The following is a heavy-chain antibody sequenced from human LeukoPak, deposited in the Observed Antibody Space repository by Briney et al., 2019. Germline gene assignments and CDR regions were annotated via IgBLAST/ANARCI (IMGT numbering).Heavy chain of an antibody. D-gene: IGHD1-7*01. V-gene: IGHV3-23*01. CDR3: ARQQYNWNYAEGIDY. J-gene: IGHJ4*02. CDR2: ISGSGGST. CDR1: GFTFSSYA. Sequence: GGSLRLSCAASGFTFSSYAMSWVRQAPGKGLEWDSAISGSGGSTYYADSVKGRFTISRDNAKNSLYLQMNSLRAEDTAVYYCARQQYNWNYAEGIDYWGQGTLVTVSS.